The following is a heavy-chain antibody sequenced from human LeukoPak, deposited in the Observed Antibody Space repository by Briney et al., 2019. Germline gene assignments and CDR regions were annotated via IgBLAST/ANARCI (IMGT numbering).Heavy chain of an antibody. CDR2: IYTSGST. CDR3: ARAGEPYSSSWSWFDP. J-gene: IGHJ5*02. V-gene: IGHV4-61*02. D-gene: IGHD6-13*01. Sequence: SQTLSLTCTVSGGSISSGGYHWSWIRQPAGKGLEWIGRIYTSGSTNYNPSLKSRVTISVDTSKNQFSLKLSSVTAADTAVYYCARAGEPYSSSWSWFDPWGQGTLVTVSS. CDR1: GGSISSGGYH.